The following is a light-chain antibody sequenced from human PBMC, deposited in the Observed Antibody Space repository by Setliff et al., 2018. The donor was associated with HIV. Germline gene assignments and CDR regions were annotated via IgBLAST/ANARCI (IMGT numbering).Light chain of an antibody. Sequence: QSVLTQPASVSGSPGQSITTSCTGTSSDVGGFDYVSWYQQHPGKAPKLMIYDVTNRPSGVSNRFSASKSGNTASLTISGLQAEDEADYYCSSYAITNTLPFGTGTKVTVL. CDR3: SSYAITNTLP. CDR2: DVT. J-gene: IGLJ1*01. V-gene: IGLV2-14*03. CDR1: SSDVGGFDY.